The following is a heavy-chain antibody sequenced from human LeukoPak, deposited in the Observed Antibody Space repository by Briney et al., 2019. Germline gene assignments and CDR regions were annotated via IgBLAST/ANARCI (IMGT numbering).Heavy chain of an antibody. CDR3: ASSALPNHCSSTSCYVGWFDP. V-gene: IGHV4-34*01. Sequence: SETLSLTCAVYGGSFSGYYWSWIRQPPGKGLEWIGEINHSGSTNYNPSLKSRVTISVDTSKNQFSLKLSSVTAADTAVYYCASSALPNHCSSTSCYVGWFDPWGQGTLVTVSS. J-gene: IGHJ5*02. CDR2: INHSGST. D-gene: IGHD2-2*01. CDR1: GGSFSGYY.